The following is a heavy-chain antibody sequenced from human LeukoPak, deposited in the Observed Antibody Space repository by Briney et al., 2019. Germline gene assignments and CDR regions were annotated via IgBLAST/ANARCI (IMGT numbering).Heavy chain of an antibody. CDR1: GFTFSSYG. J-gene: IGHJ4*02. Sequence: GGSLRLSCAASGFTFSSYGMHWVRQAPGKGLEWVAVISYDGSNKYYADSVKGRFTISRDNSKNTLYLQMNSLRAEDTAVFFCAKEPPYDILTGLDYWGQGTLVTVSS. V-gene: IGHV3-30*18. D-gene: IGHD3-9*01. CDR3: AKEPPYDILTGLDY. CDR2: ISYDGSNK.